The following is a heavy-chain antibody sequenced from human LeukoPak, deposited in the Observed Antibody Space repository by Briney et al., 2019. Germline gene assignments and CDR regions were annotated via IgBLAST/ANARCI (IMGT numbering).Heavy chain of an antibody. V-gene: IGHV1-2*04. CDR2: INPNSGGT. J-gene: IGHJ3*02. CDR1: GYTFTGYY. CDR3: ARSKGDLGRDAFDI. D-gene: IGHD1-26*01. Sequence: ASVKVSCKASGYTFTGYYMHWVRQAPGQGLEWMGWINPNSGGTNYAQKFQGWVTMTRDTSISTAYMELSRLRSDDTAVYYCARSKGDLGRDAFDIWGQGTMVTVSS.